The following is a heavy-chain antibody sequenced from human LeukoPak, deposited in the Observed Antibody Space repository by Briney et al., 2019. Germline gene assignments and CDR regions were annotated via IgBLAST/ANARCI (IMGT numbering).Heavy chain of an antibody. V-gene: IGHV3-48*03. CDR2: ISSSGSVT. CDR1: GFTFSDYE. CDR3: TRGLLCTSCYHTFDY. Sequence: VGSLRLSCAASGFTFSDYEMNWVRQAPGKGLEWVSYISSSGSVTHYADSVKGRFTISRDNAKNSVDLQMTSLTAEDTALYYCTRGLLCTSCYHTFDYWGQGSLVTVSS. J-gene: IGHJ4*02. D-gene: IGHD2-8*01.